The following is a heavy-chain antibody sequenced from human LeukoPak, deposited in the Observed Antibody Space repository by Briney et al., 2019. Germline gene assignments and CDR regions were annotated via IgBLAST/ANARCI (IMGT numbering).Heavy chain of an antibody. Sequence: PSETLSLTCAVSGYSISSGYYWSWIRQPPGKGLEWIGSIYHSGTTYYNPSLKSRVTISVDTSKNQFSLRLSSLTAADTAVYYCAVTGTYYYDISGYYYGGYFDYWGQGTLVTVSS. CDR1: GYSISSGYY. CDR2: IYHSGTT. CDR3: AVTGTYYYDISGYYYGGYFDY. V-gene: IGHV4-38-2*01. D-gene: IGHD3-22*01. J-gene: IGHJ4*02.